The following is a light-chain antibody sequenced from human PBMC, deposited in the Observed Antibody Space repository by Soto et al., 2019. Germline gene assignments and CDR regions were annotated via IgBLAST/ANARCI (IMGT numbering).Light chain of an antibody. CDR1: SSDVGGYNY. Sequence: QSALTQPRSVSGSPGQSVTISCTGTSSDVGGYNYVSWHQQHPGKAPKLMIYDVSKRPSGVPDRFSGSKSGNTASLTISVLQAEDEADYYCCSYAGSSPVVFCGGTKLTVL. CDR3: CSYAGSSPVV. CDR2: DVS. J-gene: IGLJ2*01. V-gene: IGLV2-11*01.